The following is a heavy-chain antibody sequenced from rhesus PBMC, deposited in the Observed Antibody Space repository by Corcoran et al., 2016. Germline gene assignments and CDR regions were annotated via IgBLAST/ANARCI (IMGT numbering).Heavy chain of an antibody. CDR2: IGGSSGNT. CDR1: GYSISRDYG. Sequence: QVQLHELGPGLVKPSETLSFTCAVLGYSISRDYGRSWIRPPPGKGLEWIGCIGGSSGNTNYNPSLKSRVTISKDTSKNQFSLRLSSVTAADTAVYYCARDDINYRAFDFWGQGLRVTVSS. D-gene: IGHD4-23*01. J-gene: IGHJ3*01. CDR3: ARDDINYRAFDF. V-gene: IGHV4-127*01.